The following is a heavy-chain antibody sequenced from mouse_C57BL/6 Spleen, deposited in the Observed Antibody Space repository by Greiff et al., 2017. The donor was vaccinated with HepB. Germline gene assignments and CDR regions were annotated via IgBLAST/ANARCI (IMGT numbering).Heavy chain of an antibody. V-gene: IGHV1-52*01. Sequence: QVQLKQPGAELVRPGSSVKLSCKASGYTFTSYWMHWVKQRPIQGLEWIGNIDPSDSETHYNQKFKDKATLTVDKSSSTAYMQLSSLTSEDSAVYYCARGEIYYGPMDYWGQGTSVTVSS. CDR3: ARGEIYYGPMDY. J-gene: IGHJ4*01. D-gene: IGHD2-1*01. CDR1: GYTFTSYW. CDR2: IDPSDSET.